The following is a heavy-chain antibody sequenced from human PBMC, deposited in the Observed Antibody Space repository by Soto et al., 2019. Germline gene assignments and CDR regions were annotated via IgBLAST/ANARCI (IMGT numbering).Heavy chain of an antibody. CDR1: GGSISSSNW. V-gene: IGHV4-4*02. J-gene: IGHJ6*02. CDR2: IYHSGST. D-gene: IGHD4-17*01. CDR3: ARGDYGDYGYYSYYGMDV. Sequence: SSETLSLTCAVSGGSISSSNWWSWVRQPPGKGLEWIGEIYHSGSTNYNPSLKSRVTISVDKSKNQFSLKLSSVTAADTAVYYCARGDYGDYGYYSYYGMDVSGQGTTVPVSS.